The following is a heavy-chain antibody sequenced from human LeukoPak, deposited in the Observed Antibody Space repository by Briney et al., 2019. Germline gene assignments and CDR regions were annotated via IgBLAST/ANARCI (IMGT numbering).Heavy chain of an antibody. CDR1: GFTFSTYC. D-gene: IGHD3-16*01. J-gene: IGHJ4*02. V-gene: IGHV3-30*02. Sequence: GGSLRLSCAASGFTFSTYCMHCVRQAPGKGLEWVAFIGHDGTKIYYADSVQGRFTISRDNSKNTLYLEMNSLSGEDTALYYCAKDHVTWGNRYFDHWGQGTLGTVSS. CDR3: AKDHVTWGNRYFDH. CDR2: IGHDGTKI.